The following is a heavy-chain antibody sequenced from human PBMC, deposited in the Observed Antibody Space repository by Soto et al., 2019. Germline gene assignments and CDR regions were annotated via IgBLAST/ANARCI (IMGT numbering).Heavy chain of an antibody. CDR3: ARGGWSHDY. Sequence: PSETLSLTCAVYGWSFSGYDWSWIRQPPGKGLEWIGEINHSGSTSYNPSLKSRVTISVDTSENQFSLKLRSVTAADTALYFCARGGWSHDYWGQGTLVTVSS. V-gene: IGHV4-34*01. D-gene: IGHD6-19*01. J-gene: IGHJ4*02. CDR2: INHSGST. CDR1: GWSFSGYD.